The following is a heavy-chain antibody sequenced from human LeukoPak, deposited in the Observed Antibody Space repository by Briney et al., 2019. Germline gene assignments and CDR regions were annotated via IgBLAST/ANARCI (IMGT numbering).Heavy chain of an antibody. CDR3: ARVSLAVAHFYYYYMDV. Sequence: SETLSLTCAVYGGSFSGYYWSWIRQPPGKGLEWIGSIYYSGSTYYNPSLKSRVTISVDTSKNQFSLKLSSVTAADTAVYYCARVSLAVAHFYYYYMDVWGKGTTVTVSS. CDR1: GGSFSGYY. CDR2: IYYSGST. V-gene: IGHV4-34*01. J-gene: IGHJ6*03. D-gene: IGHD6-19*01.